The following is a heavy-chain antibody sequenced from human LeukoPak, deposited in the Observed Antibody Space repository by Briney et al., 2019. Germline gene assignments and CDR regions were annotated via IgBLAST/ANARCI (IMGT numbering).Heavy chain of an antibody. D-gene: IGHD1-26*01. CDR1: GGSFSGYY. CDR3: ASYNRWELRTFDY. J-gene: IGHJ4*02. Sequence: SETLSLTCAVYGGSFSGYYWSWIRQPPRKGLEWIGEINHSGSTNYNPSLKSRATVSVDTSKNQFSLKLSSVTAADTAVYYCASYNRWELRTFDYWGQGTLVTVSS. CDR2: INHSGST. V-gene: IGHV4-34*01.